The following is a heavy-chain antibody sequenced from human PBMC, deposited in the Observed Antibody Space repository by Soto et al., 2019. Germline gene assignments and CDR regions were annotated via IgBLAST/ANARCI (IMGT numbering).Heavy chain of an antibody. V-gene: IGHV3-30-3*01. J-gene: IGHJ4*02. CDR1: GFTFSSYA. CDR3: ARGNGGRDY. D-gene: IGHD4-17*01. Sequence: GSLRLSCAASGFTFSSYAMHWVRQAPGKGLEWVAVISYDGSNKYYADSVKGRFTITRDNSKNTLYLQMNSLRAEDTAVYYCARGNGGRDYWGQGTLVTVSS. CDR2: ISYDGSNK.